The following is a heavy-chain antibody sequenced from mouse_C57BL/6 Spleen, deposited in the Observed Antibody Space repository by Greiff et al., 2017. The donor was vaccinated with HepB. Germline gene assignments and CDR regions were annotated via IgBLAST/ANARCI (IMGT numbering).Heavy chain of an antibody. J-gene: IGHJ3*01. CDR3: AVYYYGSSPFAY. D-gene: IGHD1-1*01. Sequence: QVTLKESGPGILQSSQTLSLTCSFSGFSLSTSGMGVSWIRQPSGKGLEWLAHIYWDDDKRYNPSLKSRLTISKDTSRNQVFLKITSVDTADTATYYCAVYYYGSSPFAYWGQGTLVTVSA. CDR1: GFSLSTSGMG. V-gene: IGHV8-12*01. CDR2: IYWDDDK.